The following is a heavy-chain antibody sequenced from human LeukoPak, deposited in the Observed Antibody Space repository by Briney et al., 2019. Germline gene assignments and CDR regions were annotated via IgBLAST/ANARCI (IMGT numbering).Heavy chain of an antibody. CDR2: ISYDGSNK. V-gene: IGHV3-30*03. CDR1: GFTFSSYG. CDR3: ARYGDGYDFDY. D-gene: IGHD5-24*01. Sequence: QPGRSLRLSCAASGFTFSSYGMHWVRQAPGKGLEWVAVISYDGSNKYYADSVKGRFTISRDNSKNTLYPQMNSLRAEDTAVYYCARYGDGYDFDYWGQGTLVTVSS. J-gene: IGHJ4*02.